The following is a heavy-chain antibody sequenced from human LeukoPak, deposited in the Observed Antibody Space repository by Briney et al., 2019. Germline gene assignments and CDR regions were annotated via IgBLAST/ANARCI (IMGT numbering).Heavy chain of an antibody. V-gene: IGHV3-23*01. J-gene: IGHJ4*02. CDR1: GFTFSRYA. CDR2: IGGSGDSI. Sequence: GGSLRLSCAASGFTFSRYAMSWVRQAPGKGLEWVSPIGGSGDSIYYADSVKGRFTISRDNSKNTLYLQMRSLRAEDTAVYYCARQGGDILTGYLDYWGQGTLVTVSS. CDR3: ARQGGDILTGYLDY. D-gene: IGHD3-9*01.